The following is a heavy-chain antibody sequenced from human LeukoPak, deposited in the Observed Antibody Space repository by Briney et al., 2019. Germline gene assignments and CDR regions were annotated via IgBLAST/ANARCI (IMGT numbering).Heavy chain of an antibody. CDR3: ARGLHGGWSLLSFDY. D-gene: IGHD6-19*01. V-gene: IGHV3-48*04. CDR2: ISGGSATI. J-gene: IGHJ4*02. CDR1: GFTFSSYS. Sequence: GGSLRLSCAASGFTFSSYSMTWVRQAPGKGLEWLSHISGGSATIYYADSVKGRFTISRDNAKNSLYLQMNSLRAEDTAVYYCARGLHGGWSLLSFDYWGQGTLVTVSS.